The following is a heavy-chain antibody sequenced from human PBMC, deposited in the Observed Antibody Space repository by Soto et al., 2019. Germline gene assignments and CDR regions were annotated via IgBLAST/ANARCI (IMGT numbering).Heavy chain of an antibody. J-gene: IGHJ3*02. Sequence: PGGSLRLCCAASGFTFSDYYMSWIRQAPGKGLEWISYISSSSSYTNYADSVKGRFTISRDNAKNSLYLQMNSLRAEDTAVYYCARYYDFLSGYPLNDAFAISGQGTILSLSS. D-gene: IGHD3-3*01. V-gene: IGHV3-11*06. CDR2: ISSSSSYT. CDR1: GFTFSDYY. CDR3: ARYYDFLSGYPLNDAFAI.